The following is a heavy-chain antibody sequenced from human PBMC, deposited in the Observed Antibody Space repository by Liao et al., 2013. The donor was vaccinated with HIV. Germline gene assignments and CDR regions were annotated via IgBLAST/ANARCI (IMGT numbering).Heavy chain of an antibody. Sequence: QVQLQESGPGLVKPSETLSLTCTVSGGSISSYYWSWIRQPAGKGLEWIGHIYTSGSTNYNPSLKSRVTMSVDTSKNQFSLKLSSVTAADTALYYCARENYDSPSGAFDIWGQGTMVTVSS. CDR3: ARENYDSPSGAFDI. V-gene: IGHV4-4*07. CDR1: GGSISSYY. J-gene: IGHJ3*02. CDR2: IYTSGST. D-gene: IGHD3-22*01.